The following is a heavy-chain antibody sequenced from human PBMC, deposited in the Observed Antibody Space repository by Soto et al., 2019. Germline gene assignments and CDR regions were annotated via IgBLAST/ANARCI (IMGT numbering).Heavy chain of an antibody. CDR2: TYYRSRSFS. Sequence: SQTLSLTCAISGDSVSSYSAAWNWIRQSPSGGLEWLGRTYYRSRSFSDYAESVKSRIIINPDTSKNQFSLQLKSVTPEDTAVYYCVRDRYSSSGWFDPWGQGTPVTSPQ. CDR1: GDSVSSYSAA. D-gene: IGHD3-10*01. V-gene: IGHV6-1*01. CDR3: VRDRYSSSGWFDP. J-gene: IGHJ5*02.